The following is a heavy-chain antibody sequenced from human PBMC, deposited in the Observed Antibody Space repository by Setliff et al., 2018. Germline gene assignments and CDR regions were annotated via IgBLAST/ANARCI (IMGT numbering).Heavy chain of an antibody. D-gene: IGHD3-22*01. Sequence: ASVKVSCKASGYTFSHSGITWVRQAPGQGLEWMGWISVYTGNTNYAPKLQGRVTMTTDASTSTAYMELRGLTSDDTAVYYCARTPNPYDSGAPFDNWGQGTLVTVSS. CDR1: GYTFSHSG. V-gene: IGHV1-18*01. CDR3: ARTPNPYDSGAPFDN. J-gene: IGHJ4*02. CDR2: ISVYTGNT.